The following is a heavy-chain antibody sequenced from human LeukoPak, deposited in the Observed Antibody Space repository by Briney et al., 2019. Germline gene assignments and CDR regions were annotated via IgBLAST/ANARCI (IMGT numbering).Heavy chain of an antibody. D-gene: IGHD3-10*01. V-gene: IGHV4-34*01. CDR2: INHSGST. Sequence: PETLSLTCAVYGGSFSGYYWSWIRQPPGKGLEWIGEINHSGSTNYNPSLKSRVTISVDTSKNQFSLKLSSVTAADTAVYYCARGLPDYGSGSYFFYWGQGTLVTVSS. CDR3: ARGLPDYGSGSYFFY. CDR1: GGSFSGYY. J-gene: IGHJ4*02.